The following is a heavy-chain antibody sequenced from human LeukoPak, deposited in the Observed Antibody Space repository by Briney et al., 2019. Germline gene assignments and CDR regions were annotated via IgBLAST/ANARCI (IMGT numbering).Heavy chain of an antibody. J-gene: IGHJ4*02. V-gene: IGHV4-38-2*02. CDR1: GYSISSGYY. D-gene: IGHD4-23*01. CDR2: IYHSGST. Sequence: PSETLSLTCTVSGYSISSGYYWGWIRQPPGQGLEWIGSIYHSGSTYYNPSLKSRVTISVDTSKNQFSLKLSSVTAADTAVYYCARAIKLYGGNSYYFDYWGQGTLVTVSS. CDR3: ARAIKLYGGNSYYFDY.